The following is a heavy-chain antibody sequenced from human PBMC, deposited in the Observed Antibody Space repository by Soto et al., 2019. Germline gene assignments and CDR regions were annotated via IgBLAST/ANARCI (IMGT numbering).Heavy chain of an antibody. CDR3: AREESSRRFALAY. V-gene: IGHV3-23*01. D-gene: IGHD6-13*01. J-gene: IGHJ4*02. CDR1: GFTFNNHA. Sequence: EVQLLESGGGIVQPGGSLRLSCAASGFTFNNHAVHWVRQAQGKGLEWLASVIGGGAETYYAGSVQGRFGISRDNSKNTLYLQLNSLSADATTIYYCAREESSRRFALAYWGQGTLVNVSS. CDR2: VIGGGAET.